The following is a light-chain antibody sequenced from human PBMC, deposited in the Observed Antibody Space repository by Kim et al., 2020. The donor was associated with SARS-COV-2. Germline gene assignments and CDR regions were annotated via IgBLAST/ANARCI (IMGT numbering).Light chain of an antibody. J-gene: IGKJ5*01. V-gene: IGKV1-39*01. CDR2: GAS. Sequence: DIQMTQFPSSLSASVGDRVTITCRASQSISSYLNWYQQKPGQAPKLLIYGASTLQSGVPARFSGSGSGTEFILTISSLQPEDFATYYCKQSYSTPITFGQGTRLEIK. CDR1: QSISSY. CDR3: KQSYSTPIT.